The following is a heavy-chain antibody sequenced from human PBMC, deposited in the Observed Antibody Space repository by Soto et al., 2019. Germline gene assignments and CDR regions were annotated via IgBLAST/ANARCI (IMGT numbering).Heavy chain of an antibody. CDR2: ILGGGGSP. Sequence: PGGSLRLSCAASGFTFSSFAMHWVRQAPGKGLEWVSGILGGGGSPDYADAVKGRFTISRDNSRNTLFLQMNGLRAEDTAIYYCARRPPEQRSFDYWGQGTQVTVSS. CDR3: ARRPPEQRSFDY. J-gene: IGHJ4*02. V-gene: IGHV3-23*01. CDR1: GFTFSSFA. D-gene: IGHD6-25*01.